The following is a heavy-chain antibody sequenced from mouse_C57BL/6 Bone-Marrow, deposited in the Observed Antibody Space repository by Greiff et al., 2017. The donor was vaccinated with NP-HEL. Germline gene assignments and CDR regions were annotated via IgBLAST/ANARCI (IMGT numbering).Heavy chain of an antibody. CDR3: AIRGVTRTDDFDY. CDR2: IDPSDSET. D-gene: IGHD2-2*01. J-gene: IGHJ2*01. V-gene: IGHV1-52*01. Sequence: VQLQQPGAELVRPGSSVKLSCKASGYTFTSYWMHWVKQRPIQGLEWIGNIDPSDSETHYNQKFKDKATLTVDKSSSTAYMQLSSLTSEDSAVYYCAIRGVTRTDDFDYWGQGTTLTVSS. CDR1: GYTFTSYW.